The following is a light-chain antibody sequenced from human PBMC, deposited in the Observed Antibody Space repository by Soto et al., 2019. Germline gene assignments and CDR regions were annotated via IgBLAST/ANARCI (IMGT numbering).Light chain of an antibody. J-gene: IGKJ1*01. V-gene: IGKV3-11*01. CDR3: QQRSNWPPWT. CDR2: DAS. Sequence: IGFTKYPNTLSLSPGERATLSCRASQSVSSYLAWYQQKPGQAPRLLIYDASNRATGIPARFSGSGSGTDFTLTISSLEPEDFAVYYCQQRSNWPPWTFGQGTKVE. CDR1: QSVSSY.